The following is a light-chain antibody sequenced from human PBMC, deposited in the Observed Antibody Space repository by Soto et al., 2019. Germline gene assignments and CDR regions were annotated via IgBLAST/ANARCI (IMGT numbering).Light chain of an antibody. J-gene: IGKJ1*01. V-gene: IGKV1-5*01. CDR2: DAS. CDR3: QQYNSYV. Sequence: IQLPQYASTLSAIAGDRVTITCRASQSISSWLAWYQQKPGKAPKLLIYDASSLESGVPSRFSGSGSGTEFTLTISSLQPDDFATYYCQQYNSYVFGQGTKLDI. CDR1: QSISSW.